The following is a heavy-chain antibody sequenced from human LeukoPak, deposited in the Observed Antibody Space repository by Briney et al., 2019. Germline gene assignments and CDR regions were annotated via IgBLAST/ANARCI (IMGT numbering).Heavy chain of an antibody. V-gene: IGHV3-64*04. CDR3: ARKSLGIAAAGTFFGS. D-gene: IGHD6-13*01. J-gene: IGHJ5*02. CDR1: GFTFSRYA. Sequence: GGSLRLSCSASGFTFSRYAMHWVRQAPGKGLEYVSAISSNGGSTDYADSVKGRFTISRDNSKNTVYLQMNSLRAEDTAVYHCARKSLGIAAAGTFFGSWGQGTLVTVSS. CDR2: ISSNGGST.